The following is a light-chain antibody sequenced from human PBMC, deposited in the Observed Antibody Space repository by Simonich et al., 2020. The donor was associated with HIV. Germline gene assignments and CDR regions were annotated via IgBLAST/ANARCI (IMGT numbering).Light chain of an antibody. CDR1: QSLLYSSNNKNY. J-gene: IGKJ2*01. V-gene: IGKV4-1*01. Sequence: DIVMTQSPDSLAVSLGERATINCKYSQSLLYSSNNKNYLAWYQQKPGQPPKLLLYWASIRESGVPDRFSGSGSGTDFTLTISSLHAEDVAVYYCQQYYSTPNTFGQGTKLEIK. CDR3: QQYYSTPNT. CDR2: WAS.